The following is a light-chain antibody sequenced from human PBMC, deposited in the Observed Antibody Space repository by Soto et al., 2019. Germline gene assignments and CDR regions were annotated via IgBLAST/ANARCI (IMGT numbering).Light chain of an antibody. V-gene: IGKV1-17*01. J-gene: IGKJ1*01. CDR1: PGSRND. CDR2: AAS. Sequence: DIQLTQSPSSLSASVGDRVTITCRASPGSRNDLGWYQQKPGKAPKRLSYAASSLQSGAPSRFRGRGSGTECALTVSSRQPEDLATYYCRRHSRYPWTVGQGTKGEIK. CDR3: RRHSRYPWT.